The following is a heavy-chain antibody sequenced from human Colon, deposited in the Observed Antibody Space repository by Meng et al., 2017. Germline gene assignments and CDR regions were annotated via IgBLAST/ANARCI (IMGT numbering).Heavy chain of an antibody. CDR2: IIPIFGTP. D-gene: IGHD3-22*01. J-gene: IGHJ4*02. CDR3: ARWDNSGYYFDY. CDR1: GGTFTYFA. Sequence: VTRVLSGAEVKKPGSSVNVSCKASGGTFTYFAFSWVRQAPGQGLEWMGGIIPIFGTPHYTQKFHGRVTITADKSTNTAYMELSSLRSEDTAVYYCARWDNSGYYFDYWGQGTLVTVSS. V-gene: IGHV1-69*06.